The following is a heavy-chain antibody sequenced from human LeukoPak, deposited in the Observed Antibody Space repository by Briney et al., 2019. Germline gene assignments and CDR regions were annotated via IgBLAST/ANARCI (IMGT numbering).Heavy chain of an antibody. CDR2: LTWNSART. V-gene: IGHV3-9*01. Sequence: PGRSLRLSCVASGVAFERFAMHWGRQVPGKGLEWISGLTWNSARTLYADSVKGRFTISRDNAKNTLFLQMNSLTVEDTAFYYCAKGLGVQSLIADALDVWGRGTMVTVSS. CDR1: GVAFERFA. CDR3: AKGLGVQSLIADALDV. J-gene: IGHJ3*01. D-gene: IGHD1-26*01.